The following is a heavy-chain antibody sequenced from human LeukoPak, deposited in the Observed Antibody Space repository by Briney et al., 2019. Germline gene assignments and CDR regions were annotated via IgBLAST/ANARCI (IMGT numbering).Heavy chain of an antibody. J-gene: IGHJ6*01. V-gene: IGHV4-34*01. CDR2: INHSGST. CDR1: GGSFSGYY. D-gene: IGHD1-1*01. CDR3: ARSLEYYGMDV. Sequence: NASETLSLTCAVYGGSFSGYYWSWIRQPPGKGLEWIGEINHSGSTNYNPSLKSRVTISVETSKNQFSLKLSSVTAADTAVYYCARSLEYYGMDVWGQGTTVTVSS.